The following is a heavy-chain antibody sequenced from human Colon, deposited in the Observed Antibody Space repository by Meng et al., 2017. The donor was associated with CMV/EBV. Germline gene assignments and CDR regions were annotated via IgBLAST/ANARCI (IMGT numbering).Heavy chain of an antibody. D-gene: IGHD3-16*01. CDR1: GFKFNDYG. Sequence: GESLKISCAASGFKFNDYGMHWVRQAPGKGLEWVAFIYHDGTKTHYADSVKGRFTISRDNSKNTLFLQMNSLRVEDTAVYYCFRGHYDRAWGHGTLVTVSS. V-gene: IGHV3-30*02. CDR2: IYHDGTKT. J-gene: IGHJ5*01. CDR3: FRGHYDRA.